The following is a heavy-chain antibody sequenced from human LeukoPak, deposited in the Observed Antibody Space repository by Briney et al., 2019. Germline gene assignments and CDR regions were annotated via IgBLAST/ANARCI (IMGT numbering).Heavy chain of an antibody. V-gene: IGHV3-15*01. CDR1: GFTFSNAW. CDR2: IKTEIDGGTT. J-gene: IGHJ4*02. CDR3: ATERYDFWTPHVDY. D-gene: IGHD3-3*01. Sequence: GGSLRLSCAASGFTFSNAWMSWVRQTPGKGLEWVGRIKTEIDGGTTDYAAPVKGRFTISRDDSKNTLYLQMNSLKTEDTAVYYCATERYDFWTPHVDYWGQGTLVTVSS.